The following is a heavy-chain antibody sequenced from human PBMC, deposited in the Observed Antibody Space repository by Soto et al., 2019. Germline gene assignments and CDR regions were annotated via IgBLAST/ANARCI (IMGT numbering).Heavy chain of an antibody. CDR3: AKVGSGWSHDY. J-gene: IGHJ4*02. D-gene: IGHD6-19*01. CDR1: GFTFSSYG. V-gene: IGHV3-30*18. Sequence: QVQLVESGGGVVQPGRSLRLSCAASGFTFSSYGMHWVRQAPVKGLEWVAFISYDGSYKYYADSVKGRFTISRDNSKNTLYLQMNSLRAEDTAVYYCAKVGSGWSHDYWGQGTLVTVSS. CDR2: ISYDGSYK.